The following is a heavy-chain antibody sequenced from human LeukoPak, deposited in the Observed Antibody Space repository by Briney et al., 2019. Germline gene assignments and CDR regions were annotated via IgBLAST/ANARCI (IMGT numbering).Heavy chain of an antibody. CDR1: GYTFTSYG. CDR2: ISAYNGNT. D-gene: IGHD6-13*01. J-gene: IGHJ3*02. CDR3: ATYSSSRPHPVFDI. Sequence: GASVKVSCKASGYTFTSYGISWVRQAPGQGLEWMGWISAYNGNTNYAQKLQGRVTMTTDTSTSTAYMELSSLRSEDTAVYYCATYSSSRPHPVFDIWGQGTMVTVSS. V-gene: IGHV1-18*01.